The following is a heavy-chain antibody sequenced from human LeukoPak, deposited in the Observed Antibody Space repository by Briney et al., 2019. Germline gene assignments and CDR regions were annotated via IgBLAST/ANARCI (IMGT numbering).Heavy chain of an antibody. CDR2: ISAYNGNT. V-gene: IGHV1-18*01. CDR1: GYTLTELS. J-gene: IGHJ6*02. CDR3: ARDFRDIVVVPAALDYYYGMDV. D-gene: IGHD2-2*01. Sequence: ASVKVSCKVSGYTLTELSMHWVRQAPGQGLEWMGWISAYNGNTNYAQKLQGRVTMTTDTSTSTAYMELRSLRSDDTAVYYCARDFRDIVVVPAALDYYYGMDVWGQGTTVTVSS.